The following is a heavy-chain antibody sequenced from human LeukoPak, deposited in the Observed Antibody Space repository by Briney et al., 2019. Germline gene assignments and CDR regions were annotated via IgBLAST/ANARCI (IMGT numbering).Heavy chain of an antibody. CDR2: ITPSRADT. J-gene: IGHJ4*02. CDR1: GYTFTSYY. D-gene: IGHD3-22*01. Sequence: ASVKVSCKASGYTFTSYYIHWVRQAPGQGLEWMGIITPSRADTNYAQKFQGRVTITRDTSTSTVYMELSALRSEDTAVYYCARGARGYYDSSGYGQFDYWGQGTLVTVSS. CDR3: ARGARGYYDSSGYGQFDY. V-gene: IGHV1-46*01.